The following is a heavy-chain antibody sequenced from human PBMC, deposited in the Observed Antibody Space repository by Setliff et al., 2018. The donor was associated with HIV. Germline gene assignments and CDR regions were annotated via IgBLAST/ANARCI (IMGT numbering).Heavy chain of an antibody. CDR1: GASVRTYY. CDR3: ARSVDPDI. V-gene: IGHV4-4*08. Sequence: PSETLSLTCTVSGASVRTYYWTWVRQPPGKGLEWIGNIYGMGETKYHPSLKSRVTISLDKTKNAFSLRLTSVTAAETGVYFCARSVDPDIWGKGTTVTV. J-gene: IGHJ6*03. CDR2: IYGMGET.